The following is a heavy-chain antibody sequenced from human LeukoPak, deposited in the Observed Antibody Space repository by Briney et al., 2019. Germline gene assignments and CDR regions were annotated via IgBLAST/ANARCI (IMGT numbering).Heavy chain of an antibody. CDR3: ARSDYGSDASYDAFDL. J-gene: IGHJ3*01. Sequence: SETMSLTCTVSGGSMRNYYWGWIRQPDEKGPEWIGRLRSTGSTTYNPSLKSRVTMSLDTSKKHFSLKLTSVTAADTAMYFCARSDYGSDASYDAFDLWGQGTVVTISS. CDR2: LRSTGST. CDR1: GGSMRNYY. D-gene: IGHD4-17*01. V-gene: IGHV4-4*07.